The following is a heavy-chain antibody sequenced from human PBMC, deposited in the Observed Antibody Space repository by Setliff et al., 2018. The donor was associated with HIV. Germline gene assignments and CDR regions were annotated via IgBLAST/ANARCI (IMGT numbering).Heavy chain of an antibody. CDR3: ARRRGYGYTFDN. J-gene: IGHJ4*02. Sequence: SETLSLTCSVSDDSLSSSNYYGGWVRQPPGKVLEWIAMIYYSGTTYYSPSLKSRVTISVDTSMKQLFLRLNYVTAADTAVYYCARRRGYGYTFDNWGQGLLVTVS. CDR1: DDSLSSSNYY. V-gene: IGHV4-39*01. D-gene: IGHD5-12*01. CDR2: IYYSGTT.